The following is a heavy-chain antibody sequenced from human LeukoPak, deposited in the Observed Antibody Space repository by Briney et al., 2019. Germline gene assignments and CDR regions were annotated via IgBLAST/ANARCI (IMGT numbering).Heavy chain of an antibody. J-gene: IGHJ4*02. Sequence: GGSLRLSCAASGFTFSTYAVSWVRQAPGKGLEWVSIVYSNGTAYYADSVKGRFTISTDNSKNTLYLQMNSLRADDTAVYYCAREDPIVYWGQGTLVTVSS. V-gene: IGHV3-66*03. CDR2: VYSNGTA. CDR1: GFTFSTYA. CDR3: AREDPIVY. D-gene: IGHD3-16*02.